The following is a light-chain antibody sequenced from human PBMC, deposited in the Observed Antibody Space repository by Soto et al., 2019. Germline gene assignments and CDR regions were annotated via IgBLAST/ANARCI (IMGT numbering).Light chain of an antibody. CDR3: QLYDNWPLT. V-gene: IGKV3-15*01. Sequence: EIVMTQSPATLSVSPGERATLSCRASQSVYSNLAWYQQKPGQAPRFLIYGASTRATGIPARFSGSGSGTEFTLTISSLQSEDFAVYYCQLYDNWPLTFGGGTKVENK. CDR1: QSVYSN. J-gene: IGKJ4*01. CDR2: GAS.